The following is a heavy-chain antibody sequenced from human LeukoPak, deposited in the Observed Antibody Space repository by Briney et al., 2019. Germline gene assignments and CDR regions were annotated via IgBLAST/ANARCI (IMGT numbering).Heavy chain of an antibody. CDR1: GFTISSYA. D-gene: IGHD1-26*01. CDR2: ISGGGGSGGYT. J-gene: IGHJ6*02. V-gene: IGHV3-23*01. CDR3: AGAPPVREPVYYGMDV. Sequence: GGSLRLSCAASGFTISSYAMNWVRLAPGKGLEWVSVISGGGGSGGYTYYADSVKGRFTISRDNSKNTLYLQMDSLRAEDTAVYYCAGAPPVREPVYYGMDVWGQGTTVTVSS.